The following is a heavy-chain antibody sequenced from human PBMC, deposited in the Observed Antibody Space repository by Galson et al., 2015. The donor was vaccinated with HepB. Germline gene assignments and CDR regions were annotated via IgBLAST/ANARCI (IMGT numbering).Heavy chain of an antibody. V-gene: IGHV3-73*01. CDR2: ISSKANSYAT. CDR1: GFTFSGSA. J-gene: IGHJ4*02. CDR3: TRHFRDFDY. Sequence: SLRLSCADSGFTFSGSANHWVRQASGTGLEWVGRISSKANSYATAYAASVKGRFTISRDDSKNTTYLQMNSLKTDDTAMYYCTRHFRDFDYWGQKTLLAVS. D-gene: IGHD5-24*01.